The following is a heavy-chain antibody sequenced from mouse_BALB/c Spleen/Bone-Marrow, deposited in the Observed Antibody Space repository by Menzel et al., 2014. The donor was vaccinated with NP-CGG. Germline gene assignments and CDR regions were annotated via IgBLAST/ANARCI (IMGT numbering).Heavy chain of an antibody. CDR3: ARDSFLITRALDY. CDR1: GFSLTGYS. CDR2: IWGDGST. D-gene: IGHD2-4*01. J-gene: IGHJ4*01. Sequence: VKLVESGPGLVAPSQSLSITCTVSGFSLTGYSVSWVRQPPGKGLEWLGMIWGDGSTDYNSALKSRLSITKDNSKSQVFLKMSSLQTDDTARYYCARDSFLITRALDYWGQGTSVTVSS. V-gene: IGHV2-6-7*01.